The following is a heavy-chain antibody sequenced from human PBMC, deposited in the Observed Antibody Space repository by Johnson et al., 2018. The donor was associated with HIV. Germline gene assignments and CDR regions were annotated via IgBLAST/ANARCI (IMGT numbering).Heavy chain of an antibody. CDR1: GFTVSSNY. D-gene: IGHD3-22*01. V-gene: IGHV3-53*01. CDR3: AKEGFTMKVVVFIDT. J-gene: IGHJ3*02. Sequence: VQLVESGGGLIQPGGSLRLSCAASGFTVSSNYMSWVRQAPGKGLEWVSVIYSGGSTFYADSVKGRFTISRDNSGNTLYLQMDSLRVEDTAVYYCAKEGFTMKVVVFIDTWGQGTMVTVSS. CDR2: IYSGGST.